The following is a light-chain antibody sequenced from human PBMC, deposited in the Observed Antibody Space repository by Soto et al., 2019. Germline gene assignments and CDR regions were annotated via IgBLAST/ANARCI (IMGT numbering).Light chain of an antibody. J-gene: IGKJ1*01. CDR1: QSVSSD. CDR3: QQYNNWPPWT. Sequence: EIVMTQSPATLSVSPGERATLSCRASQSVSSDLAWYQQKPGQAPRLLIYGAFSRATGIPARFSGSGSGTEVTLTISSLQSEDFAVYYCQQYNNWPPWTFGQGTKVEI. V-gene: IGKV3-15*01. CDR2: GAF.